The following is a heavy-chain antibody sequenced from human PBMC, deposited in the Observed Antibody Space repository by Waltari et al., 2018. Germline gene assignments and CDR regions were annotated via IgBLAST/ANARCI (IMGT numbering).Heavy chain of an antibody. D-gene: IGHD3-3*01. J-gene: IGHJ6*02. CDR2: LTSSSSESTI. CDR1: GFTFRCYE. Sequence: EVQLVESGGGLVAPGGALRLSCAAPGFTFRCYEMNWVRQAPGQGLAGASYLTSSSSESTIYYADSVKGRFTIARDNAKNSLYLQMNSLRAEDTAVYYCARGTYPYYDFWSGYVQTNTDYGMDVWGQGTTVTVSS. CDR3: ARGTYPYYDFWSGYVQTNTDYGMDV. V-gene: IGHV3-48*03.